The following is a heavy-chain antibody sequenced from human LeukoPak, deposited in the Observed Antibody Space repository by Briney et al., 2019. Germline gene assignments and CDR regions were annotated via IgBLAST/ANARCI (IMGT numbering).Heavy chain of an antibody. CDR3: ARAIKPKYSSSWDYYYYMDV. CDR2: IYYSGST. D-gene: IGHD6-13*01. J-gene: IGHJ6*03. V-gene: IGHV4-39*07. CDR1: GGSISSSSYY. Sequence: SETLSLTCTVPGGSISSSSYYWGWIRQPPGKGLEWIGSIYYSGSTYYNPSLKSRVTISVDTSKNQFSLKLSSVTAADTAVYYCARAIKPKYSSSWDYYYYMDVWGKGTTVTVSS.